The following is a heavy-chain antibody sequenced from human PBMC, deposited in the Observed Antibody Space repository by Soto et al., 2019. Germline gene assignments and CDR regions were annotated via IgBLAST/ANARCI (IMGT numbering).Heavy chain of an antibody. CDR1: GGSISSGGYY. D-gene: IGHD3-3*01. CDR2: IYYSGST. V-gene: IGHV4-30-4*01. Sequence: SETLSLTCTVSGGSISSGGYYWSWIRQPPGKGLEWIGYIYYSGSTYYNPSLKSRVTISVDTSKNQFSLKLSSVTAADTAVYYCARGTEYYDFWSGYYRGRGSYFDYLGQGTLVTVSS. J-gene: IGHJ4*02. CDR3: ARGTEYYDFWSGYYRGRGSYFDY.